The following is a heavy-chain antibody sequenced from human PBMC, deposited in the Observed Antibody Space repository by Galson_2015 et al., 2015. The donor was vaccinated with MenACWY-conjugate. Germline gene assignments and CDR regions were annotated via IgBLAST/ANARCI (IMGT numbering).Heavy chain of an antibody. D-gene: IGHD3-22*01. Sequence: APRLPRAASGFTFNKAWMNWVRQARAQGLERDGRVKSKTDGGTTDYAAPVKGRFTISRDDAKTTVYLQMSSLKIEDSAGYFCTIEVCYYDSNFWGQGTMVTVSS. J-gene: IGHJ3*01. CDR1: GFTFNKAW. V-gene: IGHV3-15*07. CDR2: VKSKTDGGTT. CDR3: TIEVCYYDSNF.